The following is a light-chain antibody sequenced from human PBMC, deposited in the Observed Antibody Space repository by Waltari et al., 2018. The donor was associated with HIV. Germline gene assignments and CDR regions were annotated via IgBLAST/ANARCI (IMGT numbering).Light chain of an antibody. CDR2: DVT. J-gene: IGLJ1*01. CDR3: CSYTGSKIYV. V-gene: IGLV2-11*01. Sequence: QSALTQPRAVSGSPGQSVTVPCTGTSNDVGGYNYVSWYQQHPGQAPKFIIFDVTARPSGIPDRFSGSKSGNTASLTISGLQAEDEADYYCCSYTGSKIYVFGTGTQVTVL. CDR1: SNDVGGYNY.